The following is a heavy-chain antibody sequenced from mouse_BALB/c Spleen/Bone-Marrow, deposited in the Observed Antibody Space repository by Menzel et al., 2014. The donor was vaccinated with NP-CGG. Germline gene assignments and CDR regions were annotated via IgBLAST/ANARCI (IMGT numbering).Heavy chain of an antibody. CDR2: INPSNGRT. D-gene: IGHD2-10*02. CDR3: ARTYGNYPYYYAMDY. V-gene: IGHV1S81*02. J-gene: IGHJ4*01. Sequence: QVQLQQPGAELVKPGASVKLSCKASGYTFTSYWMHWVKQRPGQGLEWIGEINPSNGRTNYNEKFKNKATLTVDKSSSTAYMQLSSLTSEDSAVYYCARTYGNYPYYYAMDYWGQGTSVTVSS. CDR1: GYTFTSYW.